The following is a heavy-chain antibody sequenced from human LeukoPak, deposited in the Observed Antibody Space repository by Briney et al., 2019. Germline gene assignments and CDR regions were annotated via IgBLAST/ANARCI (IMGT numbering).Heavy chain of an antibody. V-gene: IGHV3-30-3*01. CDR2: ISYDGSNK. CDR3: ARVRLGGYGFDY. CDR1: GFTFRSYA. J-gene: IGHJ4*02. Sequence: GRSLRLSCAASGFTFRSYAMHWVRQAPGKGLEWVAVISYDGSNKYYADSVKGRFTISRDNSKNTLYLQMNSLRAGDTAVYYCARVRLGGYGFDYWGQGTLVTVSS. D-gene: IGHD3-22*01.